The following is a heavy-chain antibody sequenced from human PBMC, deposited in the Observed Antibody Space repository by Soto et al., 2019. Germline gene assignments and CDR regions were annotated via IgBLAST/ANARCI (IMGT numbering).Heavy chain of an antibody. CDR2: ISGGSSYT. Sequence: GGSLRLSCAASGFSFGDSYMSWIRQSAGKGLEWLSYISGGSSYTKYAESVKGRFTISRDNARRSLFLQVNGLRADDTAIYYCAKTRVADSGYYFDHWGQGTMVTVSS. J-gene: IGHJ4*02. V-gene: IGHV3-11*03. CDR3: AKTRVADSGYYFDH. D-gene: IGHD3-10*01. CDR1: GFSFGDSY.